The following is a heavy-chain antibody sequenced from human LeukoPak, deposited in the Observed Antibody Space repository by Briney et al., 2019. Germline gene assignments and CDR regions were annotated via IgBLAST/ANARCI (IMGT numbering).Heavy chain of an antibody. Sequence: GGSLRLSCAASGFTFSNYWMSWVRQATGKGLEWVANIEEHGSQKYYVDSVKGRFTTSRDNAKNSVYLQMNSLRAEDTAVYYCARVGRVTTPRYSDYWGQGTLVTVSS. CDR1: GFTFSNYW. CDR3: ARVGRVTTPRYSDY. D-gene: IGHD4-17*01. CDR2: IEEHGSQK. J-gene: IGHJ4*02. V-gene: IGHV3-7*01.